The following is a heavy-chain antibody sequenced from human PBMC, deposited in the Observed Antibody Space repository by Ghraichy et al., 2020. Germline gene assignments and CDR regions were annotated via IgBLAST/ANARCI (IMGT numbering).Heavy chain of an antibody. D-gene: IGHD3-22*01. J-gene: IGHJ6*02. CDR1: GFTFSSYS. CDR3: ARVNYYDSSGYYPIYYYYYGMDV. CDR2: ISSSSSYI. V-gene: IGHV3-21*01. Sequence: GGSLRLSCAASGFTFSSYSMNWVRQAPGKGLEWVSSISSSSSYIYYADSVKGRFTISRDNAKNSLYLQMNSLRAEDTAVYYCARVNYYDSSGYYPIYYYYYGMDVWGQGTTVTVSS.